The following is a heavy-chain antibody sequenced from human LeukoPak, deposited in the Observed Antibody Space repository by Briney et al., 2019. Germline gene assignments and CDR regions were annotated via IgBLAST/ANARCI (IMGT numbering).Heavy chain of an antibody. CDR1: GYTFTSYD. CDR2: MNPNSGNT. CDR3: ARGAAWAAAGTN. Sequence: GASVKVSCKASGYTFTSYDINWVRQATGQGLEWMGWMNPNSGNTGYAQKFQGRVTITTDESTSTAYMELSSLRSEDTAVYYCARGAAWAAAGTNWGQGTLVTVSS. D-gene: IGHD6-13*01. V-gene: IGHV1-8*01. J-gene: IGHJ4*02.